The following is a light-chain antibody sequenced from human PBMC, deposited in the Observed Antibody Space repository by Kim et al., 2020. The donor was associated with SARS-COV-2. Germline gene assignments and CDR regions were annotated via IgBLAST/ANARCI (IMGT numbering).Light chain of an antibody. CDR1: SGAIASGY. Sequence: NFMLTQPHSVSESPGNTVTISCTRSSGAIASGYVQWFQQRPGTSPITVIYGDHQRPSGVPTRFSGSIDVSSNSASLTISQVEPEDEADYYCHSYDSTHWVFGGRTQLTVL. V-gene: IGLV6-57*01. CDR2: GDH. CDR3: HSYDSTHWV. J-gene: IGLJ3*02.